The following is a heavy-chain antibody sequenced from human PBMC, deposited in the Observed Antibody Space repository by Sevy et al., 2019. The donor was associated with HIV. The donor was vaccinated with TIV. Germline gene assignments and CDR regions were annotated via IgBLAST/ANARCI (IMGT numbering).Heavy chain of an antibody. CDR2: IYYSGST. J-gene: IGHJ5*02. D-gene: IGHD3-10*01. V-gene: IGHV4-59*12. CDR1: GGSISSYY. CDR3: ASSVDNYGSGSYLLDP. Sequence: SETLSLTCTVSGGSISSYYWSWIRQPPGKGLEWIGYIYYSGSTNYNPSLNSRVTISVDTSKNQFSLKLSSVTAADTAVYYCASSVDNYGSGSYLLDPWGQGTLVTVSS.